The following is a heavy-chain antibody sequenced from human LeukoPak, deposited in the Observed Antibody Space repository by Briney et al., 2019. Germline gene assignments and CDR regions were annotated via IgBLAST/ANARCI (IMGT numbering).Heavy chain of an antibody. CDR3: ARSPRRLGYCSGGSCYYYYGMDV. V-gene: IGHV4-34*01. J-gene: IGHJ6*02. CDR2: INHSGST. CDR1: GGSFSGYY. Sequence: PSGTLSLTCAVYGGSFSGYYWSWIRQPPGEGLEWIGEINHSGSTNYNPSLKSRVTISVDTPKNQFSLKLSSVTAADTAVYYCARSPRRLGYCSGGSCYYYYGMDVWGQGTTVTVSS. D-gene: IGHD2-15*01.